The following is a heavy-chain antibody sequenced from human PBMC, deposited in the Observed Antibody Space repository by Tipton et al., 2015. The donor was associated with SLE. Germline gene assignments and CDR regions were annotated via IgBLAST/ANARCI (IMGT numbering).Heavy chain of an antibody. CDR2: IFYSGST. V-gene: IGHV4-31*03. CDR3: ARGGVGGYNYFDH. D-gene: IGHD5-24*01. Sequence: GLVKPSETLSLTCTVSGDSISSGAYYWTWIRQRPGKGLEWIGHIFYSGSTSYTPSLKSRLTISVDTSKNHFSLNLNSVTAADTALYFCARGGVGGYNYFDHWGLGTLVTVSS. J-gene: IGHJ4*02. CDR1: GDSISSGAYY.